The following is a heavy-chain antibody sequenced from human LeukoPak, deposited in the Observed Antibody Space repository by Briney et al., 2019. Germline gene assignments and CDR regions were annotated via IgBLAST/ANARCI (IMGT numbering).Heavy chain of an antibody. V-gene: IGHV3-48*03. CDR3: ARAGDKGTANWYFDL. CDR1: GFNFARSE. D-gene: IGHD2-21*01. Sequence: GGSLRLSCAAAGFNFARSEMNWVRQAPGKGLEWISSSSMYYADTVEGRFTISRENAKQTLYLQMNSLRPEDTAVYYCARAGDKGTANWYFDLWGRGTLVTVSS. CDR2: SSM. J-gene: IGHJ2*01.